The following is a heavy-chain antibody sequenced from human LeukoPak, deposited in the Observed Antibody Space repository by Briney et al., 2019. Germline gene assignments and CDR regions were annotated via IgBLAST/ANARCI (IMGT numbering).Heavy chain of an antibody. CDR3: ARDRERGYYFDY. J-gene: IGHJ4*02. Sequence: GGSLRLSCAASGFTFSDYYMSWIRQAPGKGLEWVSYISSSGSTMYYADSVKGRFTISRDNAKNSLYLQMNSLRAEDTAVYYCARDRERGYYFDYWGQGTLVTVSS. D-gene: IGHD5-24*01. CDR1: GFTFSDYY. V-gene: IGHV3-11*01. CDR2: ISSSGSTM.